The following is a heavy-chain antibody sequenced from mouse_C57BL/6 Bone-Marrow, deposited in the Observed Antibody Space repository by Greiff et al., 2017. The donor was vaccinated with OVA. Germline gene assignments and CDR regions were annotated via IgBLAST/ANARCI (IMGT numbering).Heavy chain of an antibody. CDR1: GYTFTDHT. V-gene: IGHV1-78*01. CDR3: AGILLRFLGGFAY. D-gene: IGHD1-1*01. J-gene: IGHJ3*01. CDR2: IYPRDGST. Sequence: VQRVESDAELVKPGASVKISCKVSGYTFTDHTIHWMKQRPEQGLEWIGYIYPRDGSTKYNEKFKGKATLTADKSSSTAYMQLNSLTSEDSAVYFCAGILLRFLGGFAYWGQGTLVTVSA.